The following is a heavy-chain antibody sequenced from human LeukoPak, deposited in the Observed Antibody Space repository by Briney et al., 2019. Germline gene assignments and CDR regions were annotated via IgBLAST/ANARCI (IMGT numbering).Heavy chain of an antibody. CDR3: ARAFDSSGYYYYFYFDY. J-gene: IGHJ4*02. Sequence: PSETLSLTCTVSGVSISSGGYYWSWIRQHPGKGLEWIGYINYSGSTYYNPSLKSPTIISVDTSKNQFSLKVNSVTAADTAVYYCARAFDSSGYYYYFYFDYWGQGTLVTVSS. CDR1: GVSISSGGYY. V-gene: IGHV4-31*01. CDR2: INYSGST. D-gene: IGHD3-22*01.